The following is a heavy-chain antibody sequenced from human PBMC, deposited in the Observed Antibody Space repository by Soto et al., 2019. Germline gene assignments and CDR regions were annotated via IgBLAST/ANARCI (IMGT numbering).Heavy chain of an antibody. J-gene: IGHJ3*02. CDR1: GGSISSGGYS. CDR3: ARDHLGAYHAFDI. V-gene: IGHV4-30-2*01. D-gene: IGHD7-27*01. CDR2: IYHSGST. Sequence: QLQLQESGSGLVKPSQTLSLTCAVSGGSISSGGYSWSWLRQPPGKGLEWIGYIYHSGSTYYNPSLKCRVTISVARSKNQFSLKLSSVTAADTAVYYCARDHLGAYHAFDIWGQGTMVTVSS.